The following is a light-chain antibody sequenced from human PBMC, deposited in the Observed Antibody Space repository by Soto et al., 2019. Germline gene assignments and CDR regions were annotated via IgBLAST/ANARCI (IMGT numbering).Light chain of an antibody. J-gene: IGLJ7*02. Sequence: QSALTQPASVSGSPGQSITISCTGTSSDVGSYKLVSWYQQHPGKAPKRMISEVSKRPSGISDRFSGSKSGSTASLTISGLQAEDEADYYCCSYAGTSTHTVFGGGTQLTAL. CDR1: SSDVGSYKL. V-gene: IGLV2-23*02. CDR3: CSYAGTSTHTV. CDR2: EVS.